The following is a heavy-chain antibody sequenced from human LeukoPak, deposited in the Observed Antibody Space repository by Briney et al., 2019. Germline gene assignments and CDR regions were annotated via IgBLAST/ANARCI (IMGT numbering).Heavy chain of an antibody. CDR1: GGTFSSYA. Sequence: GASVKVSCKASGGTFSSYAISWVRQAPRQGLEWMGGIIPIFGTANYAQKFQGRVTITADESTSTAYMELSSLRSEDTAVYYCARVPYCGGDCYSTNWFDPWGQGTLVTVSS. J-gene: IGHJ5*02. D-gene: IGHD2-21*02. CDR2: IIPIFGTA. V-gene: IGHV1-69*13. CDR3: ARVPYCGGDCYSTNWFDP.